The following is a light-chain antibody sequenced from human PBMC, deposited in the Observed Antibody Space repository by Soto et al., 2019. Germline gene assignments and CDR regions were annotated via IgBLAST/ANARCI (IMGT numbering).Light chain of an antibody. Sequence: EIVMTQSPATLSVSPGERATLSCRASQSISTELAWYQQKPGQPPRLLIYSASTRPTGVPARFTGSGSGSEFTLTISGLLSEDFAVYYCQQGHNWPLTFGQGTRLEI. CDR1: QSISTE. CDR3: QQGHNWPLT. V-gene: IGKV3-15*01. J-gene: IGKJ2*01. CDR2: SAS.